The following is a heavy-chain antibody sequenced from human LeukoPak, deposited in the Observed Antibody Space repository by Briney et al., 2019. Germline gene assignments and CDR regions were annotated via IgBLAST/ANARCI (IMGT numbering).Heavy chain of an antibody. CDR1: GFTFSSCA. CDR3: ARAGRRDGYNGDDY. J-gene: IGHJ4*02. Sequence: GGSLRLSCAASGFTFSSCAMHWVRQAPGKGLEWVAVISYDGSNKYYADSVKGRFTISRDNSKNTLYLQMNSLRAEDTAVYYCARAGRRDGYNGDDYWGQGTLVTVSS. D-gene: IGHD5-24*01. V-gene: IGHV3-30*01. CDR2: ISYDGSNK.